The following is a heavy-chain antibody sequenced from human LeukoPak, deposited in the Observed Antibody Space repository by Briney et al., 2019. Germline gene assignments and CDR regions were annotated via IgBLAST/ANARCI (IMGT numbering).Heavy chain of an antibody. CDR3: AIGFAGVGSSWPCCY. Sequence: GRSLRLSCAASGFTFSSYGMHWVRQAPGKGLEWVAVIWYDGSNKYYADSVKGRFTISRDNSKNTLYLQMNSLRAEDTAVYYCAIGFAGVGSSWPCCYWGQGTLVTVSS. CDR2: IWYDGSNK. J-gene: IGHJ4*02. D-gene: IGHD6-13*01. V-gene: IGHV3-33*01. CDR1: GFTFSSYG.